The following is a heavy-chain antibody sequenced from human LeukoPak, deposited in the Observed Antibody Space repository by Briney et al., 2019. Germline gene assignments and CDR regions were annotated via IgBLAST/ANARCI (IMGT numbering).Heavy chain of an antibody. CDR3: ASERYSSGWYGWFDP. V-gene: IGHV4-4*07. J-gene: IGHJ5*02. CDR2: TYTSGST. CDR1: SGSISSGY. D-gene: IGHD6-19*01. Sequence: SESLSLTRTVSSGSISSGYWGWIRQPAGEGLGWIGRTYTSGSTNYNPSLKSRITMSVDTSKNQYSLELSSVTAADTAVYYCASERYSSGWYGWFDPWGQGTLVTVSS.